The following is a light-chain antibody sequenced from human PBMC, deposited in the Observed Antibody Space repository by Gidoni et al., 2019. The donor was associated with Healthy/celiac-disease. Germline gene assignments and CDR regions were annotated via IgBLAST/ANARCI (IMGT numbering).Light chain of an antibody. CDR2: DAA. V-gene: IGKV3-11*01. CDR1: QSFSSN. Sequence: EIVMPQSPATLSVSPGQRATLSCRASQSFSSNVAWYQQKPVQAPRLRIYDAATSATGIPTRFSGSGSGTDFNLTISSLGLEYLEVYYCQRRSYRPRTWTFGQGTKVEIK. CDR3: QRRSYRPRTWT. J-gene: IGKJ1*01.